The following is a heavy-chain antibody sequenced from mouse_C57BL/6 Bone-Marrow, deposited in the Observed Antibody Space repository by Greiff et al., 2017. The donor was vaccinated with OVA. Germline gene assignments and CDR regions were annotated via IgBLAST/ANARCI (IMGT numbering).Heavy chain of an antibody. J-gene: IGHJ2*01. D-gene: IGHD1-1*01. CDR3: ARQGSSYFDY. CDR2: ISNLAYSI. V-gene: IGHV5-15*01. Sequence: EVKVVESGGGLVQPGGSLKLSCAASGFTFSDYGMAWVRQAPRKGPEWVAFISNLAYSIYYADTVTGRFTISRENAKNTLYLEMSSLRSEDTAMYYCARQGSSYFDYWGQGTTLTVSS. CDR1: GFTFSDYG.